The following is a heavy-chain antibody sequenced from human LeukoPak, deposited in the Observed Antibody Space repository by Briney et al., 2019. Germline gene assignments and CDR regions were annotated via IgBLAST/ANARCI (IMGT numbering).Heavy chain of an antibody. D-gene: IGHD1-1*01. J-gene: IGHJ4*02. V-gene: IGHV3-21*01. CDR1: GFTFSTYS. Sequence: GGSLRLSCAASGFTFSTYSMNWVRQAPGKGLEWVSDITSSSSYIYYADSVKGRFTVSRDNAKNSLYLQMNSLRAEDTAAYYCARDRGAATGTVSLDYWGQGTLVTVSS. CDR2: ITSSSSYI. CDR3: ARDRGAATGTVSLDY.